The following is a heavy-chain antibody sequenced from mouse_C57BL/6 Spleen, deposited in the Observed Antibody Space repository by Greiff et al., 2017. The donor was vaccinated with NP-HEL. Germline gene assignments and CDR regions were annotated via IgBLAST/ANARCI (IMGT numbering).Heavy chain of an antibody. Sequence: EVKVVESGGGLVKPGGSLKLSCAASGFTFSSYAMSWVRQTPEKRLEWVATISDGGSYTYYPDNVKGRFTISRDNDKNNLYLQMSHLKSEDTAMDYCARVRYGSRAGYAMDYWGQGTSVTVAS. CDR1: GFTFSSYA. J-gene: IGHJ4*01. V-gene: IGHV5-4*03. CDR3: ARVRYGSRAGYAMDY. D-gene: IGHD1-1*01. CDR2: ISDGGSYT.